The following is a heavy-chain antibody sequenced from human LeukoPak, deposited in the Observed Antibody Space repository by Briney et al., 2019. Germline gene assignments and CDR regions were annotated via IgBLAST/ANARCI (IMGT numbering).Heavy chain of an antibody. CDR1: GFTFSSYA. Sequence: TGGSLRLSCAASGFTFSSYAMSWVRQAPGKGLEWVSAFSGSGGSTYYADSVKGRFTISRDKSKKTLYLQMNSLRAEDTAVYYCAKDRGYSSSPQFDYWGQGTLVTVSS. V-gene: IGHV3-23*01. J-gene: IGHJ4*02. CDR2: FSGSGGST. D-gene: IGHD5-18*01. CDR3: AKDRGYSSSPQFDY.